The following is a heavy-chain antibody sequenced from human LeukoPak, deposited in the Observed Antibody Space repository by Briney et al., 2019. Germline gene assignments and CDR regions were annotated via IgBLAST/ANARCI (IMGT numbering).Heavy chain of an antibody. CDR2: IRSKAYGGTT. D-gene: IGHD2-2*01. Sequence: GGSLRLSCAASGFTFSTCSMNWVRQAPGKGLEWVGFIRSKAYGGTTEYAASVKGRFTISRDDSKSIAYLQMNSLKTEDTAVYYCTREGIVVVPAAPSWYYYYMDVWGKGTTVTVSS. CDR3: TREGIVVVPAAPSWYYYYMDV. CDR1: GFTFSTCS. V-gene: IGHV3-49*04. J-gene: IGHJ6*03.